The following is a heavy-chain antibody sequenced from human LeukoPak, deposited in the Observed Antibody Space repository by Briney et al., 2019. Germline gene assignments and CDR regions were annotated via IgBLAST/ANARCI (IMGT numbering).Heavy chain of an antibody. J-gene: IGHJ3*02. D-gene: IGHD3-9*01. CDR3: TRTAFYYDILTGYSAGAAFDI. Sequence: GGSLRLSCTASGFTFGDYAMSWVRQAPGKGLEWVGFIRSKAYGGRTEYAASVKGRFTISRDDSKSIAYLQMNSLKTEDTAVYYCTRTAFYYDILTGYSAGAAFDIWGQGTMVTVSS. V-gene: IGHV3-49*04. CDR2: IRSKAYGGRT. CDR1: GFTFGDYA.